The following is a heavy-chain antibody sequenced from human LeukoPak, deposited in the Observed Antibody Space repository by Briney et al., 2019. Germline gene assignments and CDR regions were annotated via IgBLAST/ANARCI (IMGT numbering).Heavy chain of an antibody. D-gene: IGHD5-18*01. Sequence: SETLSLTCTVSGGSVSSEGYYWSWIRQPPGKGLEWIGYIYNSGSTNYNPSLESRVTISVDTSKNQFSLKLSSVTAADTAVYYCARRGGYKYGYNYWGQGILVTVSS. J-gene: IGHJ4*02. V-gene: IGHV4-61*08. CDR1: GGSVSSEGYY. CDR2: IYNSGST. CDR3: ARRGGYKYGYNY.